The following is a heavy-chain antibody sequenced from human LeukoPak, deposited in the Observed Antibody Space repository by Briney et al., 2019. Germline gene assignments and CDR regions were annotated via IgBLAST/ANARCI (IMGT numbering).Heavy chain of an antibody. Sequence: ASVKVSCKASGDTYIRYVISWVRQAPGQGLEWMGWISTGNDNTNYGQKFQGRVTMTTDTSTGTAYIELRSLRSDDTAMYYCARANNWNYALGYWGQGTLVTVSS. CDR3: ARANNWNYALGY. CDR1: GDTYIRYV. CDR2: ISTGNDNT. D-gene: IGHD1-7*01. J-gene: IGHJ4*02. V-gene: IGHV1-18*01.